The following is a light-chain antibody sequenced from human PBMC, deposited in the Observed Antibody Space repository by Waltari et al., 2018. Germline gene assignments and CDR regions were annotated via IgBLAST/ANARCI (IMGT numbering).Light chain of an antibody. V-gene: IGKV1-NL1*01. CDR3: QHYYSVPRA. CDR1: QVIRDS. J-gene: IGKJ1*01. CDR2: AAS. Sequence: IQLTSPPPSPPAPVLDRVTLTCRASQVIRDSLAWHQHKPGQAPKLLLSAASKLESGVPFRFSGGGSESDYTLTIPNLQPDDFATYLCQHYYSVPRAFGQGAKVKFK.